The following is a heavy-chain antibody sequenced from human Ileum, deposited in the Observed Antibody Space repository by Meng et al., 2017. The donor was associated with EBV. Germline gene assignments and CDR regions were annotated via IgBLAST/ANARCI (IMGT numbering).Heavy chain of an antibody. CDR2: INPNTGGT. J-gene: IGHJ5*02. CDR1: GYTFTGYY. Sequence: QVQLVQSGAVVKKPGASVKVSCKASGYTFTGYYIHWVRQAPGQGLEWMGWINPNTGGTKYAQKFQGWVTLTRDTSISTAYMELSRLRSDDTAVYYCARGRYELIWGLFDPWGQGTLVTVSS. D-gene: IGHD1-1*01. CDR3: ARGRYELIWGLFDP. V-gene: IGHV1-2*04.